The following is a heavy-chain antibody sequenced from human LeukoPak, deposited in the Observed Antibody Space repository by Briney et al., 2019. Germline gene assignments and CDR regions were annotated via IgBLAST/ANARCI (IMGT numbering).Heavy chain of an antibody. V-gene: IGHV1-3*01. D-gene: IGHD2/OR15-2a*01. Sequence: AASVKVSCKVSGYTLTELSMHWVRQAPGQGLEWMGWIDAGNGRTKYSQKFQGRVTITRDTSANTAYMELSTLRSEDTSIYYCAKRIWGESPPYHFYFWGQGALVTVSS. J-gene: IGHJ4*02. CDR1: GYTLTELS. CDR2: IDAGNGRT. CDR3: AKRIWGESPPYHFYF.